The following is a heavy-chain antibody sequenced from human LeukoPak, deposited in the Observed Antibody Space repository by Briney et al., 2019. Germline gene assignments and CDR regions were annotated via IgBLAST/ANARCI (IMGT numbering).Heavy chain of an antibody. CDR1: GFTFSSYA. J-gene: IGHJ3*02. CDR3: AKDFSSSWYHDAFDI. D-gene: IGHD6-13*01. V-gene: IGHV3-30-3*01. Sequence: GGSLRLSCAASGFTFSSYAMHWVRQAPGKGLEWVAVISYDGSNKYYADSVKGRFSISRDNSKNTLYLQMNSLRAEDTAVYYCAKDFSSSWYHDAFDIWGQGTMVTVSS. CDR2: ISYDGSNK.